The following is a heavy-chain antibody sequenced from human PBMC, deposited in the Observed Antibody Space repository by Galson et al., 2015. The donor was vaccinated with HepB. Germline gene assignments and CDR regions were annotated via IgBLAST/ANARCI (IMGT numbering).Heavy chain of an antibody. Sequence: SLRLSCAASGFSFSDYSMNWVRQAPGRGLEWVSSITSYSTYTYYADSVKGRFTISRDNAKNSLYLQMNSLRAEDTAVYYCAKGDYGDYDYYFDYWGLGTLVTVSS. CDR3: AKGDYGDYDYYFDY. V-gene: IGHV3-21*01. CDR2: ITSYSTYT. J-gene: IGHJ4*02. D-gene: IGHD4-17*01. CDR1: GFSFSDYS.